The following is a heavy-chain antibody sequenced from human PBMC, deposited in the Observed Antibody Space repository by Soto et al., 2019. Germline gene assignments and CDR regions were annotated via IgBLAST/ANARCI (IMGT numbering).Heavy chain of an antibody. Sequence: SETLSLTCAVSGGSITSGAYYWTWIRQHPGKGLEWIAYIHYSGRTYYNPSLKSRVTISVDTSNNQFSLKLSSVTAADTAVYYCARYYFDRSGYSNWLDPWGQGPLVTVSS. CDR3: ARYYFDRSGYSNWLDP. CDR1: GGSITSGAYY. CDR2: IHYSGRT. J-gene: IGHJ5*02. V-gene: IGHV4-31*11. D-gene: IGHD3-22*01.